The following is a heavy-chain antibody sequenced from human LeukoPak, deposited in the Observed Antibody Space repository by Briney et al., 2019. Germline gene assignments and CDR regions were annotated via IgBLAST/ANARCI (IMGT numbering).Heavy chain of an antibody. CDR3: ARLIVEVNWFDP. J-gene: IGHJ5*02. D-gene: IGHD3-22*01. CDR1: GGSIISGSYY. CDR2: IYTSGST. V-gene: IGHV4-61*02. Sequence: SQTLSLTCTVSGGSIISGSYYWSWIRQPAGKGLEWIGRIYTSGSTNYNPSLKSRATISVDTSKNQFSLTLSSVTAADRGVYYCARLIVEVNWFDPWGQGTLVTVSS.